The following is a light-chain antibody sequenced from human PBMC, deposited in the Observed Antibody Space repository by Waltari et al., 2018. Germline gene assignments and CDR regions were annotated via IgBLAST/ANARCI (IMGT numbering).Light chain of an antibody. V-gene: IGKV1-5*03. J-gene: IGKJ4*01. CDR3: QQYNSYSLLT. Sequence: DIQMTQSPSPLSASVGDRVTITCRASHSISNRLAWYQQKPGKAPKLLIYKASTVESGVPSRFSGSGSGTEFTLTISSLQPDDFATYYCQQYNSYSLLTFGGGTKVEIK. CDR1: HSISNR. CDR2: KAS.